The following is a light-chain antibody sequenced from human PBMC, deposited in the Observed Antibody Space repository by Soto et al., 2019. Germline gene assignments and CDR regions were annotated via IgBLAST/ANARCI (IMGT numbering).Light chain of an antibody. CDR3: QQYDSYWT. V-gene: IGKV1-5*03. Sequence: DIQMTQSPSTLSASVGDRVTITCRASQRITGWLAWYQQKPGKAPKLLIYKASNLESGAPSRFSGSGSGTEFTLTISSLQPDDFATYYCQQYDSYWTFGQGTKVEIK. CDR1: QRITGW. J-gene: IGKJ1*01. CDR2: KAS.